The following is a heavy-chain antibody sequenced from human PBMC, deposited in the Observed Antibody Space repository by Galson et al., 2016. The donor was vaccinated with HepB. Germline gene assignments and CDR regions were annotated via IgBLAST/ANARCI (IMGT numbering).Heavy chain of an antibody. J-gene: IGHJ2*01. CDR3: AKEGLYYDTSGRSARYWYFDV. Sequence: SLRLSCAASGFTLRNYAMGWVRQAPGKGLEWVAGSSASGGRTYYADSVKGRFTISRDNSENTLYVEMNSLRAEDTAVYYCAKEGLYYDTSGRSARYWYFDVWGRGTPVSVPS. D-gene: IGHD3-22*01. V-gene: IGHV3-23*01. CDR1: GFTLRNYA. CDR2: SSASGGRT.